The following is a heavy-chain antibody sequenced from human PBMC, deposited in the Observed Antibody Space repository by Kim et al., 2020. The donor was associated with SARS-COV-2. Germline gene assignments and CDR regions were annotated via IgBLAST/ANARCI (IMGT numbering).Heavy chain of an antibody. CDR1: GFTFSSYG. Sequence: GGSLRLSCAASGFTFSSYGMHWVRQAPGKGLEWVAVISYDGSNKYYADSVKGRFTISRDNSKNTLYLQMNSLRAEDTAVYYCAKIDWDGDYYGMDVWGQGTTVTVSS. J-gene: IGHJ6*02. V-gene: IGHV3-30*18. D-gene: IGHD3-9*01. CDR3: AKIDWDGDYYGMDV. CDR2: ISYDGSNK.